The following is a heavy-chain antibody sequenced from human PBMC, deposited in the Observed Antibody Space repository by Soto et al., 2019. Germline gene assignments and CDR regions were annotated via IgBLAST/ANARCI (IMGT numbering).Heavy chain of an antibody. CDR1: GGSISSGGYY. CDR3: AGIYSGSPGGTLRY. Sequence: QVQLQESSPGLVKPSQTLSLTCTVSGGSISSGGYYWSWIRQHPGKGLEWIGYIYYSGSTYYNPALESRVTMSVDTSKNQFSLKLSSVTAADTAVYYCAGIYSGSPGGTLRYWGQGTLVTVSS. CDR2: IYYSGST. J-gene: IGHJ4*02. V-gene: IGHV4-31*03. D-gene: IGHD1-26*01.